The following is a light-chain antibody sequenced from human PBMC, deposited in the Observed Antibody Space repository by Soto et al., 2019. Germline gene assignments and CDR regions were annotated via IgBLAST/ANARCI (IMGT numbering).Light chain of an antibody. V-gene: IGKV1-33*01. CDR1: HDIGSY. CDR3: QQYENLPRFI. Sequence: DIQMTQSPSSLSASVGDRVTITCLASHDIGSYLNWYQQKPGKAPKLLIYYASNLETGVSSRFSGSGSGTDFTFTISSLQPEDIATYFCQQYENLPRFIFGPGTKVDIK. J-gene: IGKJ3*01. CDR2: YAS.